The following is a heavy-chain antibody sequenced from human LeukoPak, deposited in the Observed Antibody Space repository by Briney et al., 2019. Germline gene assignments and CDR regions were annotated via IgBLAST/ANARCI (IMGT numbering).Heavy chain of an antibody. V-gene: IGHV3-9*01. Sequence: GRSLRLSCAASGFTFDDYAMYWVRQAPGKGLEWVSGINWNSGSIGYADSLKGRFTISRDNAKNSLYLQMNSLRAEDTAVYYCARDGAGEGDSGWQRGPHYYYYYGMDVWGQGTTVTVSS. CDR2: INWNSGSI. CDR3: ARDGAGEGDSGWQRGPHYYYYYGMDV. CDR1: GFTFDDYA. J-gene: IGHJ6*02. D-gene: IGHD6-19*01.